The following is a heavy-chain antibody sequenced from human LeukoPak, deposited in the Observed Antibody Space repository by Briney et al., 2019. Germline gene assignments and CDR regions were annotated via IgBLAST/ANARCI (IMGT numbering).Heavy chain of an antibody. J-gene: IGHJ4*02. Sequence: ASVKVSCKASGGTFSSYAISWVRQAPGQGLEWMGWINPNSGGTNYAQKFQGRVTMTRDTSISTAYMELSRLRSDDTAVYYCARGKVYWGQGTLVTVSS. V-gene: IGHV1-2*02. CDR2: INPNSGGT. CDR1: GGTFSSYA. CDR3: ARGKVY.